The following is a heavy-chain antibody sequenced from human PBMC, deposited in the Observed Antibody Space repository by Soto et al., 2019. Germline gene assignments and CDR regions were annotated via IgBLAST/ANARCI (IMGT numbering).Heavy chain of an antibody. CDR3: ARRVGPSIAARPGWWFDP. V-gene: IGHV4-59*01. Sequence: QVQLQESGPGLVKPSETLSLTCTVSGGSISSYYWSWIRQPPGKGLEWIGYIYYSGSTNYNPSLTRRVTISVDTSKNQFSLKLSSVTAADTAVYYCARRVGPSIAARPGWWFDPWGQGTLVTVSS. J-gene: IGHJ5*02. CDR1: GGSISSYY. D-gene: IGHD6-6*01. CDR2: IYYSGST.